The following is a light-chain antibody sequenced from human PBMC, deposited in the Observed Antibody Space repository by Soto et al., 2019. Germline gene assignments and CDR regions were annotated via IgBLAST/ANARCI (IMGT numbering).Light chain of an antibody. V-gene: IGLV2-8*01. CDR3: SSYAGSSNV. Sequence: QSALTQPSSMSGSPGQSITISCTGTSSDIGAYEHVSWYQQHPGKAPKLMIYEVNKRPSGVPDRFSGSKSGNTASLTVSGLQAEDEADYYCSSYAGSSNVFGTGTKVTV. CDR1: SSDIGAYEH. J-gene: IGLJ1*01. CDR2: EVN.